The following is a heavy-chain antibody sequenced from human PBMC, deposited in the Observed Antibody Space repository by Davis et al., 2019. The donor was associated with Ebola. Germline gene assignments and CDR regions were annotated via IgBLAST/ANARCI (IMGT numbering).Heavy chain of an antibody. J-gene: IGHJ4*02. CDR1: GFTFSSYT. V-gene: IGHV3-21*01. CDR2: ITSSSSYI. CDR3: ARTYYDFWSGYYTFDY. D-gene: IGHD3-3*01. Sequence: GESLKISCATSGFTFSSYTMNWVRQAPGKGLEWVSSITSSSSYIYYADSVKGRFTVSRDNAKNSLYLQMNSLRAEDTAVYYCARTYYDFWSGYYTFDYWGQGTLVTVSS.